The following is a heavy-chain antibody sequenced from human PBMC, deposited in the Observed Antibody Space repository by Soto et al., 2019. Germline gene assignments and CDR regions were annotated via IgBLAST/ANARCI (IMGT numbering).Heavy chain of an antibody. CDR2: LSLDGSTE. V-gene: IGHV3-30-3*01. CDR3: ARDPGNRIDY. CDR1: GFNFHSYA. Sequence: GGSLRLSCAASGFNFHSYARHCVRQAPGKGLEWVALLSLDGSTESYADSVKGRFTISRDNSKNTLYLQMNSLRPEDTAVYYCARDPGNRIDYWGQGTLVTVSS. J-gene: IGHJ4*02.